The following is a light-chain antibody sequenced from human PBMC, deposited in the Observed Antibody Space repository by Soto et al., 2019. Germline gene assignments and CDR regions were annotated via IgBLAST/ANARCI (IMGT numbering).Light chain of an antibody. CDR2: EVS. J-gene: IGLJ2*01. CDR3: CSYAGSSTLVV. Sequence: QSVLTQPASVSGSPGQSITISSTGTSSDVGSYNLVSWYQQHPGKAPKLMIYEVSKRPSGVSNRFSGSKSGNTASLTISGLQAEDEADYYCCSYAGSSTLVVFGGGTKLTVL. CDR1: SSDVGSYNL. V-gene: IGLV2-23*02.